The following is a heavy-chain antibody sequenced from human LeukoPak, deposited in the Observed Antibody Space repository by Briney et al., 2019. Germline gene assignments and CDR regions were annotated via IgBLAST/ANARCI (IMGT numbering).Heavy chain of an antibody. Sequence: SGGSLILPCAASGFTFSTYWMSWVRQAPGKGLEWVANIKEDGSDKYYVDSVKGRFTISRDNAKNSLYLQMNGLRAEDTAVYYCARSRLKSDYWGQGTLVTVSS. CDR2: IKEDGSDK. J-gene: IGHJ4*02. V-gene: IGHV3-7*04. CDR1: GFTFSTYW. D-gene: IGHD6-6*01. CDR3: ARSRLKSDY.